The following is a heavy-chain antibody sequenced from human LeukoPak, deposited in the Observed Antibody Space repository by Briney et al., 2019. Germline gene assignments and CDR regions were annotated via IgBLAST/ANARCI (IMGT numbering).Heavy chain of an antibody. D-gene: IGHD3-22*01. CDR1: GGSFSGYY. CDR3: ASYDYYDSSGSKDPEGDRIFDY. V-gene: IGHV4-34*01. CDR2: INHRGST. J-gene: IGHJ4*02. Sequence: PSETLSLTCAVYGGSFSGYYCSWIRQPPGKGREWIGEINHRGSTNYNPSLKSRVTISVDTSKNQFSLKLSSVTAADTAVYYCASYDYYDSSGSKDPEGDRIFDYWGQGTLVTVSS.